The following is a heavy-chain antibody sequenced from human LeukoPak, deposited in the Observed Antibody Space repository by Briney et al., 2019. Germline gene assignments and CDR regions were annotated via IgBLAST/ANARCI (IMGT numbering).Heavy chain of an antibody. CDR1: GGTFSSYA. J-gene: IGHJ4*02. CDR3: ARAEYYYGSGSYYNVDY. Sequence: GASVKVSCKASGGTFSSYAISWVRQAPGQGLEWMGVIIPIFGTANYAQKFQGRVTITADESTSTAYMELSSLRSEDTAVYYCARAEYYYGSGSYYNVDYWGQGTLVTVSS. D-gene: IGHD3-10*01. CDR2: IIPIFGTA. V-gene: IGHV1-69*13.